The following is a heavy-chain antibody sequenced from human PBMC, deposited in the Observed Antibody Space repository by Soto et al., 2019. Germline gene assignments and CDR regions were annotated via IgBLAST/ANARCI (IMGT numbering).Heavy chain of an antibody. CDR2: IYYSGST. Sequence: SETLSLTCTVSGGSISSGGYYWSWIRQHPGKGLEWIGYIYYSGSTYYNPSLKSRVTISVDTSKNQFSLKLSSVTAADTAVYYCARDGSALSIAAPIDPWGQGTLVTVSS. CDR1: GGSISSGGYY. J-gene: IGHJ5*02. V-gene: IGHV4-31*03. D-gene: IGHD6-6*01. CDR3: ARDGSALSIAAPIDP.